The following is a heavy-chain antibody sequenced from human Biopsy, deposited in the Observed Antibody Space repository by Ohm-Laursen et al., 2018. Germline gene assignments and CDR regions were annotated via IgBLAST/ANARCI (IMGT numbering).Heavy chain of an antibody. Sequence: SLRLSCAASGFIFGEYYMSWIRQVPGKGLEWVSSITSRSGYKYYADSVKGRFTISRDNAKNSLYLQMNSLRAEDTAVYFCASLGLVWFGELLSVPFGMDVWGQGTTVTVSS. CDR2: ITSRSGYK. CDR3: ASLGLVWFGELLSVPFGMDV. V-gene: IGHV3-11*06. CDR1: GFIFGEYY. D-gene: IGHD3-10*01. J-gene: IGHJ6*02.